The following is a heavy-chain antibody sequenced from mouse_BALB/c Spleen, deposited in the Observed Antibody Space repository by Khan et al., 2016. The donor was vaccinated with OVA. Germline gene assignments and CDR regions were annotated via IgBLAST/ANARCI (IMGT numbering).Heavy chain of an antibody. CDR1: GYSFTTYY. CDR3: TRHGYVAWFTY. J-gene: IGHJ3*01. Sequence: ELQIQEPGPELMKPGASVKISCKASGYSFTTYYIHWVIQSHGKSLEWIGFIDPFSGGTTFNHKFKGKDTLTADKSSSTAYIHLSNLTSEDSTVYYCTRHGYVAWFTYWGQGTLVTVSA. V-gene: IGHV1S135*01. D-gene: IGHD2-2*01. CDR2: IDPFSGGT.